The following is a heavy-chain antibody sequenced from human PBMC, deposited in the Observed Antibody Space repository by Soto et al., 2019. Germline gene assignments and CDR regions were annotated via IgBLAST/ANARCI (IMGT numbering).Heavy chain of an antibody. CDR1: GFTFSNAW. V-gene: IGHV3-15*07. D-gene: IGHD2-2*01. CDR3: TTVGYCSSTSCYAGQHYYYYGMDV. J-gene: IGHJ6*02. CDR2: IKSKTDGGTT. Sequence: GGSLILSCAASGFTFSNAWMNWVRQAPGKGLEWVGRIKSKTDGGTTDYAAPVKGRFTISRDDSKNTLYLQMNSLKTEDTAVYYCTTVGYCSSTSCYAGQHYYYYGMDVWGQGTTVTVSS.